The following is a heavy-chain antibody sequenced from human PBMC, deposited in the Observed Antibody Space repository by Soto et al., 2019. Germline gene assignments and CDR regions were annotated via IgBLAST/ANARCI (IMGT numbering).Heavy chain of an antibody. D-gene: IGHD2-15*01. J-gene: IGHJ5*02. CDR2: ISYDGSNK. Sequence: QVQLVESGGGVVQPGRSLRLSCAASGFTFSSYGMHWVRQAPGKGLEWVAVISYDGSNKYYADSVKGRFTISRDNSKNTLYLQMNSLRAEDTAVYYCANPRVAWGQGTLVTVSS. CDR3: ANPRVA. V-gene: IGHV3-30*18. CDR1: GFTFSSYG.